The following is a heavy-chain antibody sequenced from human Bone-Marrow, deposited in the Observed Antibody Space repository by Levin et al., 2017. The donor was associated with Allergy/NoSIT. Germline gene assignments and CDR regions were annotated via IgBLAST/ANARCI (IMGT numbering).Heavy chain of an antibody. Sequence: PGESLKISCKASGGTFSNYPITWVRQAPGQGLEWMGAIIPMFGTPNYAQQFQGRVTITADESTKTVYMDLNNLRSDDTAVYYCARVYCRSTGCFSPWGQGTLVTVSS. CDR2: IIPMFGTP. CDR1: GGTFSNYP. CDR3: ARVYCRSTGCFSP. J-gene: IGHJ4*02. V-gene: IGHV1-69*01. D-gene: IGHD2-2*01.